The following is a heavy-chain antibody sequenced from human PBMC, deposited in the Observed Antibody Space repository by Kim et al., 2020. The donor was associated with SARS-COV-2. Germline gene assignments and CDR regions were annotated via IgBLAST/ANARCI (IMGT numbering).Heavy chain of an antibody. V-gene: IGHV3-33*06. CDR2: IWYDGSNK. CDR1: GFTFSSYG. D-gene: IGHD5-12*01. J-gene: IGHJ4*02. Sequence: GGSLRLSCAASGFTFSSYGMHWVRQAPGKGLEWVAVIWYDGSNKYYADSVKGRFTISRDNSKNTLYLQMNSLRAEDTAVYYCAKGAKGYSGYDLYFDYWGQGTLVTVSS. CDR3: AKGAKGYSGYDLYFDY.